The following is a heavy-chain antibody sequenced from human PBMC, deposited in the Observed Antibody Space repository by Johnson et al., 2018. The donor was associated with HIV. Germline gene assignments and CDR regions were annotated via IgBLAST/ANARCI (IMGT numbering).Heavy chain of an antibody. CDR3: GRDLPIGPAGPNDAFDL. CDR2: ISYNGGKK. V-gene: IGHV3-30*04. D-gene: IGHD2-2*01. J-gene: IGHJ3*01. Sequence: QEQLVESGGGVVQPGRSLRLSCAASGFTFMNYAMHWVRLAPGKGLQWVAVISYNGGKKYYVDSVKGRFTISRDNSKNTLYLQMNSLRVEDTAVYYCGRDLPIGPAGPNDAFDLWGHGTMVTVSS. CDR1: GFTFMNYA.